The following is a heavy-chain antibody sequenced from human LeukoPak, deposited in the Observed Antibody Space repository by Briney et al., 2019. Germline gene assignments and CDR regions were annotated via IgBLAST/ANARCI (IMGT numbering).Heavy chain of an antibody. CDR3: ARENDSSGYPVYFDY. CDR1: GGSISSYY. D-gene: IGHD3-22*01. CDR2: IYTSGST. Sequence: SPSETLSLTCTVSGGSISSYYWSWIRQPAGKGLEWIGRIYTSGSTNYNPSLKSRVTMSVDTSKNQFSLKLSPVTAADTAVYYCARENDSSGYPVYFDYWGQGTLVTVSS. V-gene: IGHV4-4*07. J-gene: IGHJ4*02.